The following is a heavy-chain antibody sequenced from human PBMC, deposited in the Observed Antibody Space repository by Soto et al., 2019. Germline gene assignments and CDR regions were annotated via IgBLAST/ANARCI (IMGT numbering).Heavy chain of an antibody. D-gene: IGHD1-26*01. V-gene: IGHV1-69*01. J-gene: IGHJ6*02. Sequence: QVQLVQSGAEVKKPGSSVKVSCKASGGTFSSYAISWVRQAPGQGLEWMGGIIPIFGPANYAQKFQGRVTITADESTSTDYMELSSLRSEDTAVYYCARERAEWELQPESYYYYGMDVWGQGTTVTVSS. CDR2: IIPIFGPA. CDR1: GGTFSSYA. CDR3: ARERAEWELQPESYYYYGMDV.